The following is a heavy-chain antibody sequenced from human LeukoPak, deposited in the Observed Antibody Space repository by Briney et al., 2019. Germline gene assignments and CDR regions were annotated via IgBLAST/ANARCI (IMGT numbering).Heavy chain of an antibody. V-gene: IGHV3-9*01. CDR1: GFTFGDYA. CDR2: ISWNSGSI. J-gene: IGHJ4*02. CDR3: AKARYYGSGSDTFDY. Sequence: GGSLRLSCAASGFTFGDYAMHWVRQAPGKGLEWVSGISWNSGSIGYADSVKGRFTISRDNAKNSLYLQMNSLRAEDTALYYCAKARYYGSGSDTFDYWGQGTLVTVSS. D-gene: IGHD3-10*01.